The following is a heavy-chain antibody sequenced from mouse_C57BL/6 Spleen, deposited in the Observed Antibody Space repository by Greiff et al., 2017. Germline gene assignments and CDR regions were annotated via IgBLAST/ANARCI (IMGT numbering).Heavy chain of an antibody. CDR1: GFTFSDYG. CDR3: ARGYYDYENYAMED. D-gene: IGHD2-4*01. J-gene: IGHJ4*01. V-gene: IGHV5-17*01. CDR2: ISSGSSTI. Sequence: EVKLVESGGGLVKPGGSLKLSCAASGFTFSDYGMHCVRQAPEKGLEWVAYISSGSSTIYYADTVKGRFTISRANAKNTLFLQLTSLRSEETAMYYCARGYYDYENYAMEDWGQGTSVTVSS.